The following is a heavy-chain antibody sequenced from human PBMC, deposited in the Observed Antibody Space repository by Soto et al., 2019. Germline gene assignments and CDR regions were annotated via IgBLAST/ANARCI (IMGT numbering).Heavy chain of an antibody. CDR3: ARDLSIAARHGSDWFDT. CDR2: ISSSSSYI. V-gene: IGHV3-21*01. J-gene: IGHJ5*02. CDR1: GFTFSSYS. D-gene: IGHD6-6*01. Sequence: EVQLVESGGGLVKPGGSLRLSCAASGFTFSSYSMNWVRQAPGKGLEWVSSISSSSSYIYYADSVKGRFTISRDNAKNSLYLQMNSLRAEDTAVYYCARDLSIAARHGSDWFDTWGQGTLVTVSS.